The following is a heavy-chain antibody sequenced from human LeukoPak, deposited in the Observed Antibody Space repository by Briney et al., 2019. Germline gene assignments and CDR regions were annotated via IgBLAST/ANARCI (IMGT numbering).Heavy chain of an antibody. Sequence: GGSLRLSCAASGFTFSSYATSWVRQAPGKGLEWVSAISGSGGSTYYADSVKGRFTISRDNSKNTLYLQMNSLRAEDTAVYYCAKDQRYSSGWYLGWFDPWGQGTLVTVSS. D-gene: IGHD6-19*01. CDR2: ISGSGGST. V-gene: IGHV3-23*01. CDR1: GFTFSSYA. CDR3: AKDQRYSSGWYLGWFDP. J-gene: IGHJ5*02.